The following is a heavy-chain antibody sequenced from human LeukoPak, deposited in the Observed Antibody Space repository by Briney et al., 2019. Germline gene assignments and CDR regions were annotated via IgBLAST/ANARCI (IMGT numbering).Heavy chain of an antibody. J-gene: IGHJ3*02. V-gene: IGHV1-2*02. CDR3: ARGVSREKWELLQANAFDI. CDR1: GYTFTGYY. D-gene: IGHD1-26*01. CDR2: INPNSGGT. Sequence: ASVKVSCKASGYTFTGYYMHWVRQAPGQGLEWMGWINPNSGGTNYAQKFQGRVTMTRDTSISTAYMELSRLRSDDTAVYYCARGVSREKWELLQANAFDIWGQGTMVTVSS.